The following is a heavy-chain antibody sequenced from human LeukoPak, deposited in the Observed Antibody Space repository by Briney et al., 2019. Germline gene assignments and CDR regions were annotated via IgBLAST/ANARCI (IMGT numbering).Heavy chain of an antibody. Sequence: SETLSLTCTVSGGSISSYYWSWIRQPPGKGLEWIGYIYYSGSTNYNPSLKSRVTISVDTSKNQFSLKLSSVTAADTAVYYCARAPKYCSSTSCPRFDPWGQGTLVTVSS. V-gene: IGHV4-59*12. CDR1: GGSISSYY. CDR3: ARAPKYCSSTSCPRFDP. J-gene: IGHJ5*02. CDR2: IYYSGST. D-gene: IGHD2-2*01.